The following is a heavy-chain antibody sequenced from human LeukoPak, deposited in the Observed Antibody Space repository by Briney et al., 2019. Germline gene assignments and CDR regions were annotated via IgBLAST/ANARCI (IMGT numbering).Heavy chain of an antibody. CDR2: ISYDGSNK. CDR3: ARDSEGGYSSGWTDY. D-gene: IGHD6-19*01. J-gene: IGHJ4*02. Sequence: GGSLRLSCAASGFTFSSYGMHWVRQAPGKGLEWVAVISYDGSNKYYADSVKGRFTISRDNSKNTLYLQMNSLRAEDTAVYYCARDSEGGYSSGWTDYWGQGTLVTVSS. V-gene: IGHV3-30*03. CDR1: GFTFSSYG.